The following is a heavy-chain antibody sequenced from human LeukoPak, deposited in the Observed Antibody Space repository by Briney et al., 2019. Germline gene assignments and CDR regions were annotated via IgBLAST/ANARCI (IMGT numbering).Heavy chain of an antibody. CDR3: AFHCSSPSCPRNYYYGMDV. D-gene: IGHD2-2*01. J-gene: IGHJ6*04. V-gene: IGHV3-74*01. CDR2: IHSDGAYT. CDR1: GITFSLYW. Sequence: GGSLRLSCAASGITFSLYWMNWVRQAPGKGLVWVSRIHSDGAYTSYADSVKGRFTISRDNAKNTLYLQMHSLRVEDRAVYYCAFHCSSPSCPRNYYYGMDVWGKGPTVIVSS.